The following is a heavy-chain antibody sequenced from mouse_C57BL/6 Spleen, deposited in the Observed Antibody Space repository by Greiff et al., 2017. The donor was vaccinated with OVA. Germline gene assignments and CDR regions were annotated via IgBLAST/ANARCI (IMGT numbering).Heavy chain of an antibody. CDR2: ILPRSGSS. J-gene: IGHJ4*01. CDR3: ARREDSSDYGMDY. Sequence: QVQLQQSGAELMKPGASVKLSCKASGYTFTGYWIEWVKQRPGHGLEWIGEILPRSGSSNYSEKFKGKATLTADTSSSTAYMKLSSLTTEDSAVYYCARREDSSDYGMDYWGQGTTVTVSS. CDR1: GYTFTGYW. V-gene: IGHV1-9*01. D-gene: IGHD1-1*01.